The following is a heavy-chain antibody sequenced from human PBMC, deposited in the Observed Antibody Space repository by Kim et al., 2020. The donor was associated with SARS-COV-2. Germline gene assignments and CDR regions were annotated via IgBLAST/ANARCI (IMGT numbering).Heavy chain of an antibody. CDR3: ARPLRTLPSYCSGGSCYGASDAFDI. V-gene: IGHV4-34*01. D-gene: IGHD2-15*01. CDR2: INHSGST. J-gene: IGHJ3*02. Sequence: SETLSLTCAVYGGSFSGYYWSWIRQPPGKGLEWIGEINHSGSTNYNPSLKSRVTISVDTSKNQFSLKLSSVTAADTAVYYCARPLRTLPSYCSGGSCYGASDAFDIWGQGTMVTVSS. CDR1: GGSFSGYY.